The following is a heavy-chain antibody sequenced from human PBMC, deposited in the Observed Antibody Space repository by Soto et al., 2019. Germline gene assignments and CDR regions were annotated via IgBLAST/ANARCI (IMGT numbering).Heavy chain of an antibody. CDR1: GGSFGSSAYY. Sequence: SETLSLTCTVSGGSFGSSAYYWGWIRRAPGKGLEWIGSINSSGSTFTNPSLKSRVTLSVDTSKNQFSLKLTSVTAADTALYYCSRRAPEGFDPWGQGTLVTVYS. CDR3: SRRAPEGFDP. J-gene: IGHJ5*02. CDR2: INSSGST. V-gene: IGHV4-39*01.